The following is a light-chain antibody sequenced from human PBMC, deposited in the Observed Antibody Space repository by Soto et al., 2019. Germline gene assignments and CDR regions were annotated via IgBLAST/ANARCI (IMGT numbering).Light chain of an antibody. CDR3: QQYNNWPPTWT. J-gene: IGKJ1*01. CDR2: GAS. CDR1: QSFHTNY. Sequence: EIVLTQSPGTLSLSPGERATLSCRASQSFHTNYLAWYQQRPGQAPRLLIYGASNRASGIPERFSGSGSGTDFTLTINRLEPEDFAVYYCQQYNNWPPTWTFGQGTKVEIK. V-gene: IGKV3-20*01.